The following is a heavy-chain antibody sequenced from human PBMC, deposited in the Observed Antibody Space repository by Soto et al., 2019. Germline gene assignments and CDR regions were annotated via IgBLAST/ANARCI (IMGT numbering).Heavy chain of an antibody. J-gene: IGHJ3*02. CDR1: GGTFSSYA. V-gene: IGHV1-69*06. D-gene: IGHD5-12*01. CDR2: IIPIFGTA. CDR3: ARDRRDGSDDAFDI. Sequence: SVKVSCKASGGTFSSYAISWVRQAPGQGLEWMGGIIPIFGTANYAQKFQGRVTITADKSTSTAYMELSSLRSEDTAVYYCARDRRDGSDDAFDIWGQATMVTVSS.